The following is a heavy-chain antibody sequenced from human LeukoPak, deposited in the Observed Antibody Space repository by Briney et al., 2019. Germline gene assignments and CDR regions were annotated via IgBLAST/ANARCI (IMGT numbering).Heavy chain of an antibody. J-gene: IGHJ3*02. CDR2: TYYRSKWWH. V-gene: IGHV6-1*01. Sequence: SQTLSLTCAVSGVTVTRNSAAWNWIRQSPSRGLEWLGRTYYRSKWWHEYAESVKSRLTISSDTSKNQISLQLNSVTPDDTAVYYGAGEKDGNWYIPQKALEIGGHGTMVTVSA. D-gene: IGHD6-13*01. CDR3: AGEKDGNWYIPQKALEI. CDR1: GVTVTRNSAA.